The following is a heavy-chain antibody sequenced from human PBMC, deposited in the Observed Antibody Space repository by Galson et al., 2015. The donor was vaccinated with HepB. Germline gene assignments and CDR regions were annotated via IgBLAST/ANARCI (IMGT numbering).Heavy chain of an antibody. D-gene: IGHD2-2*02. CDR2: ISAYNGNT. CDR1: GYTFTSYG. V-gene: IGHV1-18*01. Sequence: QSGAEVKKPGASVKVSCKASGYTFTSYGISWVRQAPGQGLEWMGWISAYNGNTNYAQKLQGRVTMTTDTSTSTAYMELRSLRSDDTAVYYCARDRWGYCSSTSCYKAFGQSLDYWGQGTLVTVSS. J-gene: IGHJ4*02. CDR3: ARDRWGYCSSTSCYKAFGQSLDY.